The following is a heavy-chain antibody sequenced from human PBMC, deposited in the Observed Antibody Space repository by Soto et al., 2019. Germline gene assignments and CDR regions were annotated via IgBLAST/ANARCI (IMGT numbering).Heavy chain of an antibody. D-gene: IGHD6-13*01. CDR3: ARGNPYSSSWYEGDDWFDP. CDR1: GGTFSSYA. Sequence: GASVKVSCKASGGTFSSYAISWVRQAPGQGLEWMEWINPNSGGTNYAQKFQGWVTMTRDTSISTAYMELSRLRSDDTAVCYCARGNPYSSSWYEGDDWFDPWGQGPLVTVSS. J-gene: IGHJ5*02. CDR2: INPNSGGT. V-gene: IGHV1-2*04.